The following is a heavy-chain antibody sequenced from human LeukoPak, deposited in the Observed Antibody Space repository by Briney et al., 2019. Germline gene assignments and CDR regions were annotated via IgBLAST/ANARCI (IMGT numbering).Heavy chain of an antibody. CDR2: ISSSSSYI. V-gene: IGHV3-21*04. CDR3: AKVMGCSTTSCYNRSYYYGMDV. D-gene: IGHD2-2*02. Sequence: GGSLRLSCAASGFTFSSYSMNWVRQAPGKGLEWVSSISSSSSYIYYADSVKGRFTISRDNSKNTLYLQMNSLRAEDTAVYYCAKVMGCSTTSCYNRSYYYGMDVWGQGTTVTVSS. CDR1: GFTFSSYS. J-gene: IGHJ6*02.